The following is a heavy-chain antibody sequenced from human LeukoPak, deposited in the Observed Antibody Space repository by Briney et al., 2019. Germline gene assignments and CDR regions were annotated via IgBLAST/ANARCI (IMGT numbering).Heavy chain of an antibody. CDR3: ASSDQYYYDY. J-gene: IGHJ4*02. Sequence: GASLKVSCKASGYTFTGYNMHWVRQAPGQGLEWMGWINPKIGDTKYAEKFQGRVTMTRDTSISTAYMELSRLRSDDTAIYYCASSDQYYYDYWGQGTLVTVSS. CDR1: GYTFTGYN. CDR2: INPKIGDT. V-gene: IGHV1-2*02.